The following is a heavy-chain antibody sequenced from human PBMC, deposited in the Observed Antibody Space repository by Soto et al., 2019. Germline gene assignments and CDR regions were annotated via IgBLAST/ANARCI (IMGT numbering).Heavy chain of an antibody. V-gene: IGHV1-2*02. J-gene: IGHJ6*02. CDR1: AYIFTAYY. D-gene: IGHD3-16*01. CDR3: AKGHLSPRPIVLITYGMDV. CDR2: IDPKTGGT. Sequence: GASVKVSCKASAYIFTAYYIHWVRQAPGQGLEWVGWIDPKTGGTSYAQKFQGRVTMTGDTSITTAYMEVTRLTSDDTAVYYCAKGHLSPRPIVLITYGMDVWGQVTTVTVSS.